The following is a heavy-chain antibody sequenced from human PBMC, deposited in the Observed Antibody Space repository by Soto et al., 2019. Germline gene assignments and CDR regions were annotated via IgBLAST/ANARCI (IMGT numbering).Heavy chain of an antibody. CDR2: IMPMYGTA. CDR1: GVTFSSHA. D-gene: IGHD3-16*01. V-gene: IGHV1-69*06. J-gene: IGHJ6*02. Sequence: ASVKVSCKACGVTFSSHAISWVRQAPRQGLEWMGGIMPMYGTANYAQKFQGRVTITADKSTNIAYMKLSSLTSEDTAVYYCARGDDFDYYYTMDVWGQGTTVTVSS. CDR3: ARGDDFDYYYTMDV.